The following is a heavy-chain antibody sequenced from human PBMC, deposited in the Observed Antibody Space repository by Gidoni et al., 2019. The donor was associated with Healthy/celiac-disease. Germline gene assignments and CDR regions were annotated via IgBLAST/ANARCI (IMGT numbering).Heavy chain of an antibody. V-gene: IGHV1-69*01. D-gene: IGHD3-10*01. CDR3: ARGRYSYGSGSYHAFDI. CDR1: GGTFSSYA. Sequence: QVQLVQSGAEVTKPGSSVKVSCNASGGTFSSYAISWVRQAPGQGLEWMGGIIPIFGTANYAQKFQGRVTITADESTSTAYMELSSLRSEDTAVYYCARGRYSYGSGSYHAFDIWGQGTMVTVSS. J-gene: IGHJ3*02. CDR2: IIPIFGTA.